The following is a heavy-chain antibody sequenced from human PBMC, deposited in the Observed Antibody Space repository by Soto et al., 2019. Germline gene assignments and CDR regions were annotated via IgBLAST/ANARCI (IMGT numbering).Heavy chain of an antibody. Sequence: SETLSLTCTVSGGSISSSSYYWGWIRQPAGKGLEWIGSIYYSGSTYYNPSLKSRVTISVDTSKNQFSLKLSSVTAADTAVYYCARRRTTAKRPNWFDSWGQGTLVTVSS. V-gene: IGHV4-39*01. J-gene: IGHJ5*01. D-gene: IGHD4-17*01. CDR1: GGSISSSSYY. CDR2: IYYSGST. CDR3: ARRRTTAKRPNWFDS.